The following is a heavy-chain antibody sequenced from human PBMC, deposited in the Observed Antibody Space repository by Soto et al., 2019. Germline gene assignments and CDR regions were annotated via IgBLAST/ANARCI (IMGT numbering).Heavy chain of an antibody. V-gene: IGHV1-69*04. CDR1: GGTFSTYT. Sequence: SVKVSCKASGGTFSTYTITLVRQAPGQGLEWMGRIIPIIGIINYAQKFQGRVTISADKFTGTAYMELTGLRSDDTAVYYCAGDPDSHYNDSHASSYPWGQGTLVTVSS. CDR2: IIPIIGII. D-gene: IGHD4-4*01. CDR3: AGDPDSHYNDSHASSYP. J-gene: IGHJ5*02.